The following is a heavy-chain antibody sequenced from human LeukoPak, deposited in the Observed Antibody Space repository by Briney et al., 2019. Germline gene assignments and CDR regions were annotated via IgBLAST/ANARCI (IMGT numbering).Heavy chain of an antibody. Sequence: PSQTLSLTCTVSGDFINSALYFWTWIRQHPGEGLEWIGYTYYSGSTHYNPSLKSRVIISVDTSKNQFSLKLSSATAADTAVYYCARAYCTSTRCPFDSWGQGTLVTVSS. CDR2: TYYSGST. D-gene: IGHD2-2*01. J-gene: IGHJ4*02. V-gene: IGHV4-31*03. CDR1: GDFINSALYF. CDR3: ARAYCTSTRCPFDS.